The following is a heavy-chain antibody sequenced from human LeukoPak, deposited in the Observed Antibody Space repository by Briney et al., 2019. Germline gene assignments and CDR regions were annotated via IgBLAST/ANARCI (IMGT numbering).Heavy chain of an antibody. CDR3: ARNDALGYCSSTSCYSYYYMDV. CDR2: ISAYNDNT. Sequence: ASVKVSCKASGYTFTSYGISWVRQAPGQGLGWMGWISAYNDNTNYAQKLQGRVTMTTDTSTSTAYMELRSLRSDDTAVYYCARNDALGYCSSTSCYSYYYMDVWGKGTTVTVSS. CDR1: GYTFTSYG. V-gene: IGHV1-18*01. D-gene: IGHD2-2*01. J-gene: IGHJ6*03.